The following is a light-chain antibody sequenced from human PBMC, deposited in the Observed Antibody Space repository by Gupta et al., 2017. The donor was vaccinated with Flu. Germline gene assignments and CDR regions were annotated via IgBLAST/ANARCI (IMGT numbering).Light chain of an antibody. V-gene: IGKV2-28*01. J-gene: IGKJ1*01. CDR1: QSLLHSNGYNY. CDR2: LGS. CDR3: MQALQTPWT. Sequence: IVMTQSPLSLPVTPGEPASISCRSSQSLLHSNGYNYLDWYLQKPGQSPQLLIYLGSNRASGVPYRFSGSGSGRDFTLKISRVEAEDVGVYYCMQALQTPWTCGQGTKVEIK.